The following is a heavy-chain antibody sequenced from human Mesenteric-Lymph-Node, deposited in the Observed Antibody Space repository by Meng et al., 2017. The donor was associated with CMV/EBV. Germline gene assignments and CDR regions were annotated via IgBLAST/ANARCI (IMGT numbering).Heavy chain of an antibody. J-gene: IGHJ6*02. V-gene: IGHV3-33*06. CDR3: AKGPRGGSSSGVYYYYGMDV. CDR2: IWYDGSNK. D-gene: IGHD6-6*01. Sequence: GGSLRLSCAASGFTFSSYSMNWVRQAPGKGLEWVAVIWYDGSNKYYADSVKGRFTISRDNSKNTLYLQMNSLRAEDTAVYYCAKGPRGGSSSGVYYYYGMDVWGQGTTVTVSS. CDR1: GFTFSSYS.